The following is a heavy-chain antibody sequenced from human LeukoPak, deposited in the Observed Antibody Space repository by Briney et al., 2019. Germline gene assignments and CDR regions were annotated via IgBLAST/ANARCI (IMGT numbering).Heavy chain of an antibody. V-gene: IGHV3-7*01. CDR2: IKQDGSEK. Sequence: GGSLRLSCAASGFTFSSYWMSWVRQAPGKGLEWVANIKQDGSEKYYVDSVKGRFTISRDNAKNSLYLQMNSLRAEDTAVYYCARSRVQLWFAAFDIWGQGTIVTVSS. CDR1: GFTFSSYW. CDR3: ARSRVQLWFAAFDI. J-gene: IGHJ3*02. D-gene: IGHD5-18*01.